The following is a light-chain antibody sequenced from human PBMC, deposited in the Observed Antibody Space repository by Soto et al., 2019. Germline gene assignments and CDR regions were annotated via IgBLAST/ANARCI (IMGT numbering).Light chain of an antibody. V-gene: IGKV3-20*01. CDR2: AAS. CDR3: QHYDTSLRT. CDR1: QSISSRH. Sequence: EIVLTQSPGPLSWSPGEIATLSCRSSQSISSRHLAWYQQKPCQAPRLLIYAASTRATDIPDKFSGSGSGADFTLSISRLEPEDFAVYYCQHYDTSLRTFGPGTKVEI. J-gene: IGKJ1*01.